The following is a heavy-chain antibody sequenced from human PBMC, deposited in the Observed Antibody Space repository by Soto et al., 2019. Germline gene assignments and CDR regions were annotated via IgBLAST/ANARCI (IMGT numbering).Heavy chain of an antibody. CDR3: ARATTRDLYFDY. CDR2: TYYRSKWYN. D-gene: IGHD2-2*01. CDR1: GDSVSSNNAA. J-gene: IGHJ4*02. V-gene: IGHV6-1*01. Sequence: SQTLSLTCAISGDSVSSNNAAWNWIRQSPSRGLEWLGRTYYRSKWYNNYAVSVKSRITINPDTSKNQFSLQLNSVTPDDTAVYYCARATTRDLYFDYWGQGSLVTVCS.